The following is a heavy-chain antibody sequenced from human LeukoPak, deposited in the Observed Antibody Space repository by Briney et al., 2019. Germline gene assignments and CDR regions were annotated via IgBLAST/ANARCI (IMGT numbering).Heavy chain of an antibody. CDR2: ISSSSTYI. CDR1: GFTFSTYS. D-gene: IGHD1-26*01. Sequence: GGSLRLSCAASGFTFSTYSMNWVRQAPGKGLEWVSSISSSSTYIYYADSVKGRFTISRDNAKNSLYLQMNSLRAEDMAVYYCVRDRGGSYYARPTYYFDYWGQGTLATVSS. CDR3: VRDRGGSYYARPTYYFDY. J-gene: IGHJ4*02. V-gene: IGHV3-21*01.